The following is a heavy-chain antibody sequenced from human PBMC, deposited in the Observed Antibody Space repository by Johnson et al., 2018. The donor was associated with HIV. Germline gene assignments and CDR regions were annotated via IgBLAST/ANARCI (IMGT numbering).Heavy chain of an antibody. V-gene: IGHV3-20*04. Sequence: VQLVESGGGVARPGGSLRLSCEGSGFIFDEYDMSWVRQTPGKGLEWVSGISWNGATPRSADSVKGRFTISRDNAKNSLYLQMNSLRAEDTAVYYCAKDLFTGREDDVFDIWGQGTMVTVSS. CDR3: AKDLFTGREDDVFDI. D-gene: IGHD1-14*01. J-gene: IGHJ3*02. CDR1: GFIFDEYD. CDR2: ISWNGATP.